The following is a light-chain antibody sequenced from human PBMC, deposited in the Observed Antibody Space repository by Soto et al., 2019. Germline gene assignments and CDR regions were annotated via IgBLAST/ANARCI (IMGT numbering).Light chain of an antibody. V-gene: IGKV1-5*01. CDR3: QQLSRYPST. CDR2: DAS. CDR1: RSISDW. J-gene: IGKJ4*01. Sequence: DIQMTQSPSTLSPSVGDRVTITCRASRSISDWLAWYQQKPGKAPKLLIFDASSLKSGVPSRFSGSGSGTEFTLTISSLEPEDFATYYCQQLSRYPSTFGGGTKVDIK.